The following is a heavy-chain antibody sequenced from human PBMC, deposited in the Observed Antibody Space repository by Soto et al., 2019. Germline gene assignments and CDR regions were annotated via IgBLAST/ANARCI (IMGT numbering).Heavy chain of an antibody. J-gene: IGHJ5*02. D-gene: IGHD2-2*01. CDR2: ISAYNGNT. CDR3: ARDLGDIVVVPAVMSWFDP. Sequence: QVQLVQSGAEVKKPGASVKVSCKASGYTFTSYGISWVRQAPGQGLEWMGWISAYNGNTNYAQKLQGRGTMTTDTSTSTAYMELRSLRSDDTAVYYCARDLGDIVVVPAVMSWFDPWGQGTLVTVSS. CDR1: GYTFTSYG. V-gene: IGHV1-18*01.